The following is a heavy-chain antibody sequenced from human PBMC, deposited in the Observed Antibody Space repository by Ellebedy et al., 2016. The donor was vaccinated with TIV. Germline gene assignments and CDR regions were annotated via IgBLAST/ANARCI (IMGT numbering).Heavy chain of an antibody. J-gene: IGHJ4*02. CDR3: ARGVRDEDSSGHQEYCFDY. V-gene: IGHV4-59*12. CDR2: IYYSGST. CDR1: GGSISSYY. D-gene: IGHD3-22*01. Sequence: SETLSLXXTVSGGSISSYYWSWIRQPPGKGLEWIGYIYYSGSTYYNPSLKSRVTISVDTSKNQFSLKLSSVTAADTAVYYCARGVRDEDSSGHQEYCFDYWGQGTLVTVSS.